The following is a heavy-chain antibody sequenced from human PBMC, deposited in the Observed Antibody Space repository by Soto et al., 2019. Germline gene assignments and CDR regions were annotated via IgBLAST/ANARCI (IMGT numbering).Heavy chain of an antibody. V-gene: IGHV3-30*03. CDR1: GFTFSSYA. CDR3: ARGTIVARQHLDY. D-gene: IGHD6-6*01. Sequence: QVKRVESGGGVVQPGKSLGLSCAASGFTFSSYAMHWARQAPGKGLEWVTVISIRGGDEYYAESVRGRFTISRDDSKNTLYLQMDSLRVEDTAVYYCARGTIVARQHLDYWGQGTLVTVSS. CDR2: ISIRGGDE. J-gene: IGHJ4*02.